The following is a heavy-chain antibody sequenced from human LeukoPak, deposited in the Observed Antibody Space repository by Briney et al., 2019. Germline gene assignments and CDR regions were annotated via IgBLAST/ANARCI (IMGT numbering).Heavy chain of an antibody. CDR2: FDPVDGET. Sequence: ASVKVSCKVSGYTLTELSMHWVRQAPGKGLEWMGGFDPVDGETIYAQKFQGRVTMTEDTSTDTAYMELSSLRSEDTAVYYCATDLRYYDSSGYYWWGQGTLVTVSS. J-gene: IGHJ4*02. CDR1: GYTLTELS. D-gene: IGHD3-22*01. CDR3: ATDLRYYDSSGYYW. V-gene: IGHV1-24*01.